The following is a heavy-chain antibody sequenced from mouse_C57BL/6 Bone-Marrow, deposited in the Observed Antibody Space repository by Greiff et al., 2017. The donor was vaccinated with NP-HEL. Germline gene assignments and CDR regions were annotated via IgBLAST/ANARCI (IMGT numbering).Heavy chain of an antibody. V-gene: IGHV1-50*01. CDR1: GYTFTSYW. Sequence: VQLQQSGAELVKPGASVKLSCKASGYTFTSYWMQWVKQRPGQGLEWIGEIDPSDSYTNYNQKFKGKATLTVDTSSSTAYMQLSSLTSEDSAVYYCARDYGRANWYFEVGGTGTTVTVSS. CDR3: ARDYGRANWYFEV. J-gene: IGHJ1*03. CDR2: IDPSDSYT. D-gene: IGHD1-1*01.